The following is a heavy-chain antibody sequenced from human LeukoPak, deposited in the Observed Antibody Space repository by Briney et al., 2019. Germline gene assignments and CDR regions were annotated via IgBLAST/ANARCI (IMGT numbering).Heavy chain of an antibody. J-gene: IGHJ4*02. Sequence: SETLSLTCAVYGGSFSGYYWSWIRQPPGKGLEGIGEINHSGSTNYNPSLKSRVTISVDTSKNQFSLKLSSVTAADTAVYYCARGGMVRGVITTFDYWGQGTLVTVSS. V-gene: IGHV4-34*01. CDR2: INHSGST. CDR3: ARGGMVRGVITTFDY. CDR1: GGSFSGYY. D-gene: IGHD3-10*01.